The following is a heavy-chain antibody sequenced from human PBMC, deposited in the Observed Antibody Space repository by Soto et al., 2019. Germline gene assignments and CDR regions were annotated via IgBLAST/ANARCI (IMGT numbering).Heavy chain of an antibody. D-gene: IGHD1-1*01. Sequence: SVKVSCKASRGTFSSYAIRWVRQAPGQGLEWMGGIIPIFGTANYAQKFQGRVTITADESTSTAYMELSSLRSEDTAVYYCARDLDWNHYGMDVWGQGTTVTVSS. CDR3: ARDLDWNHYGMDV. J-gene: IGHJ6*02. CDR1: RGTFSSYA. V-gene: IGHV1-69*13. CDR2: IIPIFGTA.